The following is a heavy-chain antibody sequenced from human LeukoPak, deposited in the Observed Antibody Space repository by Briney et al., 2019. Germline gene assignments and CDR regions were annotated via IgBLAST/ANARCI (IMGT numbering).Heavy chain of an antibody. D-gene: IGHD2-2*01. CDR3: ARAYSGGGIVVVPAAS. Sequence: VGSLRLSCAASGFTFSRYSFNWVRQAPGKGLEWDSDISSSSTTIYYADSVKGRFTISRDDAKNSLYLQMNSLRAEDTAVYYCARAYSGGGIVVVPAASWGQGTLVTVSS. CDR2: ISSSSTTI. CDR1: GFTFSRYS. V-gene: IGHV3-48*04. J-gene: IGHJ4*02.